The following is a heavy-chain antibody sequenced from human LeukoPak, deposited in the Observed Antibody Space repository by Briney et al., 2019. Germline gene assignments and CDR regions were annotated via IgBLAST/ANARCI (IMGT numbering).Heavy chain of an antibody. CDR1: GYTLTELS. D-gene: IGHD3-22*01. V-gene: IGHV1-24*01. J-gene: IGHJ3*02. CDR3: ATGITMIVVVSPDAFDI. Sequence: ASVKVSCKVSGYTLTELSMHWVRQAPGKGLEWMGGFDPEDGETIYAQKFQGRVTMTEDTSTDTAYMELSSLRSEDTAVYYCATGITMIVVVSPDAFDIWGQGTMVTVSS. CDR2: FDPEDGET.